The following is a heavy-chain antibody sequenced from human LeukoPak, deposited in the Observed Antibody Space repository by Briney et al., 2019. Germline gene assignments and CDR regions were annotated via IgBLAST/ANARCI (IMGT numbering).Heavy chain of an antibody. CDR3: ARNGWIAAAGWGRFLSDP. CDR1: GYTFTGYY. Sequence: ASVKVSCKASGYTFTGYYMHWVRQAPGQGLEWMGWINPNSGGTNYAQKFQGRVTMTRDTSISTAYMELSRLRSDDTAVYYCARNGWIAAAGWGRFLSDPWGQGTLVTVSS. D-gene: IGHD6-13*01. CDR2: INPNSGGT. V-gene: IGHV1-2*02. J-gene: IGHJ5*02.